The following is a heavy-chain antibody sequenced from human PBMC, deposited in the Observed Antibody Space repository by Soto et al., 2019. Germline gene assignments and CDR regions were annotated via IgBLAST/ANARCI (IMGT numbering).Heavy chain of an antibody. CDR3: ARDGRYDFWSGYPYYGMDV. CDR2: IIPIFGTA. CDR1: GGTFSSYA. Sequence: QVQLVQSGAEVKKPGSSVKVSCKASGGTFSSYAIRWVRQAPGQGLEWMGGIIPIFGTANYAQKFQGRVTITADESTSTAYMELSSLRSEDTAVYYCARDGRYDFWSGYPYYGMDVWGQGTTVTVSS. D-gene: IGHD3-3*01. J-gene: IGHJ6*02. V-gene: IGHV1-69*01.